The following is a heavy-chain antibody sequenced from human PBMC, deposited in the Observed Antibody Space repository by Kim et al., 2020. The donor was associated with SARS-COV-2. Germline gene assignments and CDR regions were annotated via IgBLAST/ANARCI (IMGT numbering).Heavy chain of an antibody. D-gene: IGHD3-3*02. J-gene: IGHJ2*01. CDR2: ISYDGNKR. V-gene: IGHV3-30*09. Sequence: GGSLRLSCEASGFNFNDYAFQWVRQAPGEGLAWVGVISYDGNKRNYADSVQGRFAVSRDNSKNTLFLQMNSLRPDDTAMYYCARSQGGFKHLSDSGWY. CDR1: GFNFNDYA. CDR3: ARSQGGFKHLSDSGWY.